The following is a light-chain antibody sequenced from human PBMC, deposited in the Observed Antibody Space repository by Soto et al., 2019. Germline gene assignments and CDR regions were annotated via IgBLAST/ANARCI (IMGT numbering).Light chain of an antibody. CDR3: QQSYGPPYT. CDR2: ATT. Sequence: DVQMTQSPSSLSVSVGDRVTITCRKSQNMNKYLNWYQQKPRKAPKVLIFATTNLQSGVPSRFSGNGSATDFTLTINSVQPEDFATYFCQQSYGPPYTFGQGTKLEIK. J-gene: IGKJ2*01. V-gene: IGKV1-39*01. CDR1: QNMNKY.